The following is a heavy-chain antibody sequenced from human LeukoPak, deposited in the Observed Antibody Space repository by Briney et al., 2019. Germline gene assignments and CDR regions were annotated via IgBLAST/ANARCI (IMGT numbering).Heavy chain of an antibody. J-gene: IGHJ4*02. CDR1: GYTFTSYD. CDR2: MNPNSSNT. Sequence: SVKVSCTASGYTFTSYDINWVRQATGQGLEWMGWMNPNSSNTGYAQKFQGRVTMTRNTSISTAYMELSSLRSEDTAVYYCARVQSGSYDYWGQGTLVTVSS. CDR3: ARVQSGSYDY. V-gene: IGHV1-8*01. D-gene: IGHD1-26*01.